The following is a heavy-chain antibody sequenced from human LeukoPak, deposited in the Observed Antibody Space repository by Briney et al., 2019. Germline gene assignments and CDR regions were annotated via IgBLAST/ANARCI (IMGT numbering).Heavy chain of an antibody. CDR1: GFTYSTYS. CDR2: ISSSSDYI. D-gene: IGHD2-15*01. V-gene: IGHV3-21*01. CDR3: ARTPGERYCSGGSCYFHYYYMDV. Sequence: GGSLRLSCAASGFTYSTYSMNWVRQAPGKGLEWVSSISSSSDYIYYADSVKGRFSITRDNARNSLYLQMNSLRAEDTAVYYCARTPGERYCSGGSCYFHYYYMDVWGKGTTVTVS. J-gene: IGHJ6*03.